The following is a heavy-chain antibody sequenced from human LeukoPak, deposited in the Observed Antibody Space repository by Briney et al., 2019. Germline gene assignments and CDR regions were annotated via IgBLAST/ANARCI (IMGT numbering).Heavy chain of an antibody. CDR1: GFTFSSYS. Sequence: TGGSLRLSCAASGFTFSSYSMNWVRQAPGKGLEWVSSISSSSSYIYYADSVKGRFTISRDNSKNTLYLQMNSLRAEDTAVYYCAKDADYYDSSKLDYWGQGTLVTVSS. D-gene: IGHD3-22*01. CDR3: AKDADYYDSSKLDY. V-gene: IGHV3-21*01. J-gene: IGHJ4*02. CDR2: ISSSSSYI.